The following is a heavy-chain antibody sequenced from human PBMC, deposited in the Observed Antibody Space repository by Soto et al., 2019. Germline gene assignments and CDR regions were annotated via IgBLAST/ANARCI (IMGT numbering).Heavy chain of an antibody. CDR3: ARAQGYFDS. CDR2: TYYRSKWYN. J-gene: IGHJ4*02. V-gene: IGHV6-1*01. Sequence: SQTLSLTCAISGDSVFSNSAAWDWIRQSPSRGLEWLGRTYYRSKWYNDYAVSVKSRITINVDTSRNQISLQLNSATPEDTAVYYCARAQGYFDSWGQGTLVTVSS. CDR1: GDSVFSNSAA.